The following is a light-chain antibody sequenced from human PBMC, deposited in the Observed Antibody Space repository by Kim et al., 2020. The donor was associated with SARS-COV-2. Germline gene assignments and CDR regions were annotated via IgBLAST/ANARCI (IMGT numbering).Light chain of an antibody. CDR3: QTWGTVIQV. CDR1: SGHSNYA. CDR2: LASDGSH. J-gene: IGLJ3*02. V-gene: IGLV4-69*01. Sequence: QPVLTQSPSASASLGASVKLTCTLSSGHSNYAIAWHQQQPEKGPRYLMNLASDGSHSKADGIPDRFSGSSSGAERYLTISSLQSEDEAAYYCQTWGTVIQVFGGGTQLTVL.